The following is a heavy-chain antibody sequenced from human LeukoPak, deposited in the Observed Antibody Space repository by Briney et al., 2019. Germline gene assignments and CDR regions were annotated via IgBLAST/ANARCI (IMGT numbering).Heavy chain of an antibody. Sequence: GESLKISCKGSGYSFTNYWIGWVRQMPGRGLEWMGIIYPGDSDTRYSPSFQGQVTISADKSISTAYLQWSSLKASDTAMYYCARQFRDSSGYYSYYFDYWGQGTLVTVSS. CDR3: ARQFRDSSGYYSYYFDY. V-gene: IGHV5-51*01. CDR2: IYPGDSDT. D-gene: IGHD3-22*01. CDR1: GYSFTNYW. J-gene: IGHJ4*02.